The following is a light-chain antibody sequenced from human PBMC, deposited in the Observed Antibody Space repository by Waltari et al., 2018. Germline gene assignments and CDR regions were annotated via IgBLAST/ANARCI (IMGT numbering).Light chain of an antibody. CDR2: GAS. CDR1: QSFSSN. CDR3: QQYNYWPPWT. V-gene: IGKV3-15*01. Sequence: EIVMTQSPATLSVSPGERATLSCRASQSFSSNLAWYQQNPGQAPRLVIYGASTRATGIPARFSGSGSGTEFTLTISSLQSEDFAVYYCQQYNYWPPWTFGQGTKVEIK. J-gene: IGKJ1*01.